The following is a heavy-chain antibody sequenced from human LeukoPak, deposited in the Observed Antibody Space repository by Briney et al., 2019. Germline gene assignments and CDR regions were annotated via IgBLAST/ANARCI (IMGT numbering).Heavy chain of an antibody. CDR2: IYWDDDK. Sequence: PTEAPTLAAAFAGFSRSSSGVGVGWIRQPPGKALEWLALIYWDDDKRYSPSLSSRLTITKDTSKNQVVLTMTNMDPVDTATYYCASGSGRTLDYWGQGTLVTVSS. CDR1: GFSRSSSGVG. D-gene: IGHD3-10*01. CDR3: ASGSGRTLDY. V-gene: IGHV2-5*02. J-gene: IGHJ4*02.